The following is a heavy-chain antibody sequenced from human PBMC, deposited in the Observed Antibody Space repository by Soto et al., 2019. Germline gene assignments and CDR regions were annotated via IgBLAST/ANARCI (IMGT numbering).Heavy chain of an antibody. J-gene: IGHJ3*02. V-gene: IGHV1-69*13. CDR3: ASNTIVVVVAATWGAFDI. Sequence: SVKVSCKASGGTFSSYAISWVRQAPGQGLGWMGGIIPIFGTANYAQKFQGRVTITADESTSTAYMELSSLRSEDMAVYYCASNTIVVVVAATWGAFDIWGQGTMVTVSS. CDR2: IIPIFGTA. D-gene: IGHD2-15*01. CDR1: GGTFSSYA.